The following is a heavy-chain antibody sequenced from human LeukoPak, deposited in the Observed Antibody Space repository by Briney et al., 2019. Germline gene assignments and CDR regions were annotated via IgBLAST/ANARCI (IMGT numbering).Heavy chain of an antibody. J-gene: IGHJ3*02. Sequence: GGSLRLSCAASGFTVSNNYMTWVRQAPGKGLEWVSVIYSGGRTYYADSVKDRFTISRDDSKNTVSLQMHSLRAEDTAVYYCATPYNEVTFNIWGQGTLVTVSS. CDR3: ATPYNEVTFNI. D-gene: IGHD1-1*01. V-gene: IGHV3-66*01. CDR2: IYSGGRT. CDR1: GFTVSNNY.